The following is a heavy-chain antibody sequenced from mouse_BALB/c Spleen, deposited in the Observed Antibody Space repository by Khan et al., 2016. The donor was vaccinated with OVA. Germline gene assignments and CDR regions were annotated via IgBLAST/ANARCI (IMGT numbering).Heavy chain of an antibody. CDR3: AKWGTTIKYAVDY. Sequence: QVQLKESGPGLVAPSQSLSITCTVSGFSLTSFGVSWVLQPLGKGLEWLGVILGDGSTNYHSALISRLIISTDNSKSQVFLKLNSLQTVDTATYYCAKWGTTIKYAVDYWGQGTSVTVSS. CDR2: ILGDGST. D-gene: IGHD2-4*01. V-gene: IGHV2-3*01. J-gene: IGHJ4*01. CDR1: GFSLTSFG.